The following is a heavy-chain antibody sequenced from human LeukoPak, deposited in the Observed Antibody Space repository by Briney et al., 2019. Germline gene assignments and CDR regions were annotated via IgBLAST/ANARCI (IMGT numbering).Heavy chain of an antibody. V-gene: IGHV1-69*01. CDR2: IIPIFGTA. D-gene: IGHD3-16*01. J-gene: IGHJ6*02. CDR1: GNSISNYA. Sequence: SVKVSCTASGNSISNYAVSWVRQAPGQGFEWMGGIIPIFGTADYAQKFQGRVTITADQSTSTTYMALSSLKSEDTATYYCTTRACHAGGCSSSFYYYYGLHFWGQGTTVSVSS. CDR3: TTRACHAGGCSSSFYYYYGLHF.